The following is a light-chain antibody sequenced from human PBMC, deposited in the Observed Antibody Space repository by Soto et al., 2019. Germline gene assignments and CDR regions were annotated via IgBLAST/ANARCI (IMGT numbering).Light chain of an antibody. Sequence: QSALTQPASVSGSPGQSITISCTGTSSDVGGYNYVSWYQQHPGKAPKLMIYEVSNRPSRVSNRFSGPKSGNTASQSSSGLQAEDEADYYCSSYTKRSILVFGGGTALTVL. V-gene: IGLV2-14*01. CDR1: SSDVGGYNY. J-gene: IGLJ3*02. CDR3: SSYTKRSILV. CDR2: EVS.